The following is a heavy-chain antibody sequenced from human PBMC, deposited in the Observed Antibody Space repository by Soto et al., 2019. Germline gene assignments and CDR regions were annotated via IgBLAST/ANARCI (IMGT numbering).Heavy chain of an antibody. CDR3: AKVRHIVVVTADFDY. Sequence: SGGSLRLSCAASGFTFSSYAMSWVRQAPGKGLEWVSAISGSGGSTYYADSVKGRFTISRDNSKNTLYLQMNSLRAEDTAVYYCAKVRHIVVVTADFDYWGQGTLVTVSS. CDR2: ISGSGGST. D-gene: IGHD2-21*02. J-gene: IGHJ4*02. CDR1: GFTFSSYA. V-gene: IGHV3-23*01.